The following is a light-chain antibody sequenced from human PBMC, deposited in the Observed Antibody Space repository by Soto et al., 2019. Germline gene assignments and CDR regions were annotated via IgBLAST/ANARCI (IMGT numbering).Light chain of an antibody. Sequence: EIVLTQSPATLSVSPGERATLSCRASRSISSDLAWFQQRPGQAPRLLIYSASTRATGIPARFSGSGSGTEFTLTISSLQSEDFAIYYCQQSNNWPLTFGGGTKVEVK. V-gene: IGKV3-15*01. J-gene: IGKJ4*01. CDR2: SAS. CDR1: RSISSD. CDR3: QQSNNWPLT.